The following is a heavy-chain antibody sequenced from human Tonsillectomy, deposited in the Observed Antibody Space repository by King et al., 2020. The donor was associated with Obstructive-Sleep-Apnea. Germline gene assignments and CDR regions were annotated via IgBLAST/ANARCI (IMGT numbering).Heavy chain of an antibody. CDR1: GFTFSSYA. Sequence: VQLVESGGGLVQPGGSLRLSCAASGFTFSSYAMTWVRQAPGQGLEWVSSITGSGGSTYYADSVKGRFTISRDNSKNTLFLQMNTLGSDDTAVYYCAKAGSVRGWYSLAFGWYFDAWGRGTLVTVSS. CDR3: AKAGSVRGWYSLAFGWYFDA. CDR2: ITGSGGST. D-gene: IGHD6-19*01. J-gene: IGHJ2*01. V-gene: IGHV3-23*04.